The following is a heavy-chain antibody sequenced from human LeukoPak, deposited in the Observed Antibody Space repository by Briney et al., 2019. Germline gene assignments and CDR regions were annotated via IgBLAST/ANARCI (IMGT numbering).Heavy chain of an antibody. CDR3: ARVARRITYCGGDCYPFDY. D-gene: IGHD2-21*02. Sequence: GGSLRLSCAASGFTFSSYEMNWVRQAPGKGLEWVSYISSSGSTIYYADSVKGRFTISRDNAKTSLYLQMNSLRAEDTAVYYCARVARRITYCGGDCYPFDYWGQGTLVTVSS. J-gene: IGHJ4*02. CDR2: ISSSGSTI. V-gene: IGHV3-48*03. CDR1: GFTFSSYE.